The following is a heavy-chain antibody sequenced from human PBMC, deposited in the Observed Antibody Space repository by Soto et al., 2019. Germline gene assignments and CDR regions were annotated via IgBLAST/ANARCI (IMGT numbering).Heavy chain of an antibody. V-gene: IGHV1-18*01. CDR2: INPYTGNT. J-gene: IGHJ4*02. CDR1: GYTFNTYG. Sequence: ASVKVSCKASGYTFNTYGITWVRQAPGQGLEWMGWINPYTGNTKFAQKLQDRVTMTTATSTSTAYMELASLRSDDTAVYYCARGCIAVTTHLCYWGQGTLVTVSS. D-gene: IGHD4-17*01. CDR3: ARGCIAVTTHLCY.